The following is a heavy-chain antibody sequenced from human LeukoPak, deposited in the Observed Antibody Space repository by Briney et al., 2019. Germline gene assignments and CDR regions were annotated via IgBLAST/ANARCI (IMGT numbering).Heavy chain of an antibody. Sequence: GGSLRLSCAASGFTFSSYAMNWVRQAPGKGLEWVSYISSTGSSIYYADSVKGRFTISRDNAKNSLYLQMNSLRAEDAAVYYCARRPPPLYWGQGTLVTVSS. CDR1: GFTFSSYA. V-gene: IGHV3-48*03. CDR3: ARRPPPLY. J-gene: IGHJ4*02. CDR2: ISSTGSSI.